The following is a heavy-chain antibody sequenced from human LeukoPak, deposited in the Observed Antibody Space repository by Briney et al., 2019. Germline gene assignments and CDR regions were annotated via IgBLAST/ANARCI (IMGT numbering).Heavy chain of an antibody. D-gene: IGHD3-3*01. CDR3: AIRFLEWLSFDY. J-gene: IGHJ4*02. CDR1: GGSSSGYY. V-gene: IGHV4-34*01. Sequence: SETLSLTCAVYGGSSSGYYWSWIRQPPGKGLEWIGEINHSGSTNYNPSLKSRVTISVDTSKNQFSLKLSSVTAADTAVYYCAIRFLEWLSFDYWGQGTLVTVSS. CDR2: INHSGST.